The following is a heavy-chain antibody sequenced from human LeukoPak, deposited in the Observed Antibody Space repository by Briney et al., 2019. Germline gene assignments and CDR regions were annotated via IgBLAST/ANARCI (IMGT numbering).Heavy chain of an antibody. V-gene: IGHV3-21*01. D-gene: IGHD3-22*01. J-gene: IGHJ4*02. CDR2: ITSSGTYI. Sequence: GGSLRLSCAASGFSFSTYSMNWVRQAPGKGLEWVSSITSSGTYIYYADSVKGRFTISRDNAKNSLYLQMNSLSAEDTALYYCERGYYYDNSPLCCWGQGTLVTVSS. CDR3: ERGYYYDNSPLCC. CDR1: GFSFSTYS.